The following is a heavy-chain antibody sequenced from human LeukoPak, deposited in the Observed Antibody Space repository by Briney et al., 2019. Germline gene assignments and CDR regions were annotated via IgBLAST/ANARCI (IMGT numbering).Heavy chain of an antibody. CDR1: GFTFSSYA. J-gene: IGHJ4*02. Sequence: GGSLRLSCAASGFTFSSYAMRWVRQAPGKALEWVSAISGSGGSTYYADSVKGRFTISRDNSKNTLYLQMNSLRAEDTAVYYCAKGHSSSWFPLDYWGQGTLVTVSS. V-gene: IGHV3-23*01. D-gene: IGHD6-13*01. CDR3: AKGHSSSWFPLDY. CDR2: ISGSGGST.